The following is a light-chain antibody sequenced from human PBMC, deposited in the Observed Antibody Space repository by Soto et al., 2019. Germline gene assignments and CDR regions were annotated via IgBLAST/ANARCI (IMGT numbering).Light chain of an antibody. V-gene: IGKV3-20*01. J-gene: IGKJ4*01. CDR3: QQLNSYPLT. CDR1: QSVSNNY. CDR2: GAS. Sequence: EIVLTQSPGTLSLSPGERATLSCRASQSVSNNYLAWYQQKPREAPRLLIYGASNRATGIPDRFSGSGSGTEFTLTISSLQPEDFATYYCQQLNSYPLTFGGGTKVDIK.